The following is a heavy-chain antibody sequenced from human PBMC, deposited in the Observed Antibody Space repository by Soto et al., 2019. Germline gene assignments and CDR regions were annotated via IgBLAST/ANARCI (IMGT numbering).Heavy chain of an antibody. CDR3: ARDPPATRHRMDV. CDR1: GFTVSSNY. J-gene: IGHJ6*02. CDR2: IYSGGST. Sequence: EVQLVETGGGLIQPGGSLRLSCAASGFTVSSNYMSWVRQAPGKGLEWVSVIYSGGSTYYADSVRGRFTISGDNSKNTLYLQMKSLRAEDTAVYYCARDPPATRHRMDVWGQGTTVTVSS. V-gene: IGHV3-53*02.